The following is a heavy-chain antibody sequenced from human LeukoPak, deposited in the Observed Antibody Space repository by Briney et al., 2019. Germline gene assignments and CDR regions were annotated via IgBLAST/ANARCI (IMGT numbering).Heavy chain of an antibody. Sequence: GASLRLSCAASGFTFDDYAMHWVRQAPGKGLEWVSGISWNSGSIGYADSVKGRFTISRDNAKNSLYLQMNSLRAEDTALYYCAKDYCTSTSCYTDYWGQGTLVTVSS. CDR2: ISWNSGSI. CDR1: GFTFDDYA. CDR3: AKDYCTSTSCYTDY. V-gene: IGHV3-9*01. D-gene: IGHD2-2*02. J-gene: IGHJ4*02.